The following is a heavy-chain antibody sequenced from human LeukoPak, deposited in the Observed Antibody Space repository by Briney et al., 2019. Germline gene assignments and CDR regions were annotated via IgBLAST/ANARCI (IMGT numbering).Heavy chain of an antibody. D-gene: IGHD3-22*01. Sequence: GGSLRLSCAASGFTFSSYAMSWVRQAPGKGLEWVSGISGDGGSTYYADSVKGRFTISRDNSKNSLYLQMNSLRTEGTALYYCAKDTLMLNYYDSSGYLTYWGQGTLVTVSS. V-gene: IGHV3-43*02. CDR2: ISGDGGST. CDR1: GFTFSSYA. J-gene: IGHJ4*02. CDR3: AKDTLMLNYYDSSGYLTY.